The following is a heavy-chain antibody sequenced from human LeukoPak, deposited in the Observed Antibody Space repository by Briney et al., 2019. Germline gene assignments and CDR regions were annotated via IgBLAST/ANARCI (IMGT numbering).Heavy chain of an antibody. V-gene: IGHV3-30*04. CDR3: ARDPEGVVVAATYYFDY. CDR2: IKFDGSKI. CDR1: GFTFGRYD. D-gene: IGHD2-15*01. Sequence: PGGSLRLSCAASGFTFGRYDMHWVRQAPVKGLEWVAVIKFDGSKIHYADSLRGRFTISRDNSKNTLYLQMNSLRAEDTAVYYCARDPEGVVVAATYYFDYWGQGTLVTVPS. J-gene: IGHJ4*02.